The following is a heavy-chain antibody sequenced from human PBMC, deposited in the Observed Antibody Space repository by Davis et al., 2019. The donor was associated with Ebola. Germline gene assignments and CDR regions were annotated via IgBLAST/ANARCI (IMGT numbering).Heavy chain of an antibody. D-gene: IGHD2-2*02. CDR3: ARDGYCSSTSCYTLYYYYGMDV. Sequence: SVKVSCKASGGTFSSYAISWVRQAPGQGLEWMGGIIPIFGTANYAQKFQGRVTITADESTSTAYMELRSLRSDDTAVYYCARDGYCSSTSCYTLYYYYGMDVWGQGTTVTVSS. CDR2: IIPIFGTA. J-gene: IGHJ6*02. V-gene: IGHV1-69*13. CDR1: GGTFSSYA.